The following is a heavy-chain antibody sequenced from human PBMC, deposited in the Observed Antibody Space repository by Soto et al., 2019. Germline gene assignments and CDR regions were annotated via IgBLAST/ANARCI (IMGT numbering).Heavy chain of an antibody. D-gene: IGHD2-15*01. CDR1: GDSIYSGGYY. J-gene: IGHJ4*02. V-gene: IGHV4-31*03. CDR2: IYYSGST. Sequence: PSETLSLTCTVSGDSIYSGGYYWSWIRQHPGKGLEWIGYIYYSGSTYYNPSLKSRVTISVDTSKNQFSLKLSSVTAADTAVYYCASTSTRVVVAGEYFDYWGQGTLVTVSS. CDR3: ASTSTRVVVAGEYFDY.